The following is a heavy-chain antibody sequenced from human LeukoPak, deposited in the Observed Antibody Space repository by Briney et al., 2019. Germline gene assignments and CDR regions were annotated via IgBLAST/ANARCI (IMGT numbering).Heavy chain of an antibody. Sequence: NPSGTLSLTCAVSGGSISSSNWWSWVRQPPGKGLEWIGEIYHSGSTNYNPSLKSRVTISVDKSKNQFSLKLSSVTAADTAVYYCARVGGPYYDFWSGYLRDYYYYGMDVWGQGTTVTVSS. CDR2: IYHSGST. CDR1: GGSISSSNW. J-gene: IGHJ6*02. V-gene: IGHV4-4*02. CDR3: ARVGGPYYDFWSGYLRDYYYYGMDV. D-gene: IGHD3-3*01.